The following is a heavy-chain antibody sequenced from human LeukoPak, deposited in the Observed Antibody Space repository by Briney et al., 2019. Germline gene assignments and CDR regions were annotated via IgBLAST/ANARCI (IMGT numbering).Heavy chain of an antibody. CDR1: GGSISSYY. V-gene: IGHV4-59*01. D-gene: IGHD6-19*01. J-gene: IGHJ4*02. CDR2: IYYSGTT. CDR3: ARGGGGEYSSGWYDY. Sequence: SETLSLTCTVSGGSISSYYWSWIRQPPGKGLEWIGYIYYSGTTNYNPSLKSRVTISVATSKNQFSLNLSSVTAADTAVYYCARGGGGEYSSGWYDYWGQGTLVTVSS.